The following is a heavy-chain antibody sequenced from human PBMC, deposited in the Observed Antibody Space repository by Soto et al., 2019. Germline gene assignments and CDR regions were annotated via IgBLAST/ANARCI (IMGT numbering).Heavy chain of an antibody. CDR1: GFTFSSYA. J-gene: IGHJ5*02. V-gene: IGHV3-23*01. Sequence: EVQLLESGGGLVQPGGSLRLSCAASGFTFSSYAMSWVRQAPGKGLEWVSTISGSDGATYYADSVKVRFTISRDNSKNTLYLQMNSLRAEDTAVYYCAKDLESGTTGWFDPWGQGTLVTVSS. CDR2: ISGSDGAT. D-gene: IGHD1-1*01. CDR3: AKDLESGTTGWFDP.